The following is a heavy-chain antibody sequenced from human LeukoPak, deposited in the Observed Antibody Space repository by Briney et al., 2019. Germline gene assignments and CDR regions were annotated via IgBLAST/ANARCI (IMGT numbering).Heavy chain of an antibody. CDR2: FDPEDGET. CDR3: ATPGPDWGDAFDI. V-gene: IGHV1-24*01. D-gene: IGHD3/OR15-3a*01. CDR1: GYXLMELS. Sequence: ASVKVSCKFSGYXLMELSMHWVRQAPGKGLEWMGGFDPEDGETIYAQKFQGRVTMTEDTSTDTAYMELSSLRSEDTAVYYCATPGPDWGDAFDIWGQGTMVTVSS. J-gene: IGHJ3*02.